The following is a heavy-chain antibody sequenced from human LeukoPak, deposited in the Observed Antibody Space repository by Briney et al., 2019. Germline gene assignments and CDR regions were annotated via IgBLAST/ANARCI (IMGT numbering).Heavy chain of an antibody. CDR3: AKDRSDYDRSGYKYFDY. CDR1: GLTFSSYA. V-gene: IGHV3-23*01. Sequence: PGGSLRLPCAASGLTFSSYAMHWVRQAPGKGLEWISAISGSGGTTYYADSVKGRFTISRDTSKNTLYLQMNSLRAEDTAVYHCAKDRSDYDRSGYKYFDYWGQGMLVTVSS. CDR2: ISGSGGTT. D-gene: IGHD3-22*01. J-gene: IGHJ4*02.